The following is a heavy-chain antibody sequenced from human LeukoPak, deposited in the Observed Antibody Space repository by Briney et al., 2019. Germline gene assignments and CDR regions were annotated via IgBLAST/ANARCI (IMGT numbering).Heavy chain of an antibody. Sequence: GGSLRLSCAASGFTFSSSAMSWVRQAPGKGLEWVSAISNNGGYTYYADSVQGRFTISRDNSKSTLCLQMNSLRAEDTAVYYCAKQLGYCSDGSCYFPYWGQGTQVTVSP. CDR2: ISNNGGYT. CDR1: GFTFSSSA. V-gene: IGHV3-23*01. CDR3: AKQLGYCSDGSCYFPY. J-gene: IGHJ4*02. D-gene: IGHD2-15*01.